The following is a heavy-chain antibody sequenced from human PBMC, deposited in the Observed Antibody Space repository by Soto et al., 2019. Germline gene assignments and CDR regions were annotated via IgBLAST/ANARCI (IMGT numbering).Heavy chain of an antibody. CDR1: GGSFSDYK. CDR2: INHSGIS. J-gene: IGHJ5*02. CDR3: ARGAIWSARDWFAP. Sequence: QVQLRQWGTGLLKSSETLSLTCAVDGGSFSDYKWTWIRQSPGKGLEWIGDINHSGISNYNPSFKSRVTLSVDTSKNQFSLRVKSVTAAETAVYFCARGAIWSARDWFAPWGQGTLVTVSS. D-gene: IGHD3-3*01. V-gene: IGHV4-34*01.